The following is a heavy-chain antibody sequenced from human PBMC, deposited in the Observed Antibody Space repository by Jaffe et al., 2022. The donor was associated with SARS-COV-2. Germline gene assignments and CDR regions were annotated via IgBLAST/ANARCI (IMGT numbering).Heavy chain of an antibody. J-gene: IGHJ4*02. D-gene: IGHD3-3*01. Sequence: EVQLLESGGGLVQPGGSLSLSCAASGFTFSTYAMSWVRQAPGKGLEWVSGISGGSSGAFYADSVKGRFTISRDNSKNTLFLIMNSLRAEDTAVYYCASGLWSGPIDYWGQGTLVTVSS. CDR1: GFTFSTYA. CDR3: ASGLWSGPIDY. CDR2: ISGGSSGA. V-gene: IGHV3-23*01.